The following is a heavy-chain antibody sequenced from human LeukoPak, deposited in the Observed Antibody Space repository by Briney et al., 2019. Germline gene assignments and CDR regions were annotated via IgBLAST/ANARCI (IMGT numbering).Heavy chain of an antibody. CDR1: GFTFGDYA. CDR3: TRPSSIAARREYYFDY. J-gene: IGHJ4*02. D-gene: IGHD6-6*01. V-gene: IGHV3-49*03. Sequence: GRSLRLSCTASGFTFGDYAMSWFRQAPGKGLEWVGFIRSKAYGGTTEYAASVKGRFTIPRDDSKSIAYLQMNSLKTEDTAVYYCTRPSSIAARREYYFDYWGQGTLVTVSS. CDR2: IRSKAYGGTT.